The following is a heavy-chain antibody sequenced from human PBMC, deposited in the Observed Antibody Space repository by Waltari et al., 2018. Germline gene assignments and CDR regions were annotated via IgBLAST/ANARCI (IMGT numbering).Heavy chain of an antibody. CDR1: GGSFSGYY. V-gene: IGHV4-34*01. CDR3: ARHSRRDGYN. Sequence: QVQLQQWGAGLLKPSETLSLTCAVYGGSFSGYYWSWIRQPPGKGLEWIGEINHSGSTNYNPALKTRVTISVDTSKNQFSLKLSSVTAADTAVYYCARHSRRDGYNWGQGTLVTVSS. J-gene: IGHJ4*02. CDR2: INHSGST. D-gene: IGHD5-12*01.